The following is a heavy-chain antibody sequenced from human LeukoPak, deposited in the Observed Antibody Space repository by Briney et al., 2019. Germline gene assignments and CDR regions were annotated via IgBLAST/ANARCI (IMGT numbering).Heavy chain of an antibody. Sequence: GGSLRLSCAASGFTFSSYSMNWVRQAPGKGLEWVSSISSSSSYIHYADSVKGRFTISRDNAKNSLYLQMNSLRAEDTAVYYCARVYSGYDLRYFDLWGRGTLVTVSS. V-gene: IGHV3-21*01. CDR2: ISSSSSYI. CDR1: GFTFSSYS. D-gene: IGHD5-12*01. CDR3: ARVYSGYDLRYFDL. J-gene: IGHJ2*01.